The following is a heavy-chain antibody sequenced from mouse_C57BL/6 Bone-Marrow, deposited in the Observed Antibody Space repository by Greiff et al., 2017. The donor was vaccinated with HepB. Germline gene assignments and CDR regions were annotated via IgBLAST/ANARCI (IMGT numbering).Heavy chain of an antibody. CDR2: INPNNGGT. Sequence: EVKLMESGPELVKPGASVKIPCKASGYTFTDYNMDWVKQSHGKSLEWIGDINPNNGGTIYNQKFKGKATLTVDKSSSTAYMELRSLKSEDTAVYYCDITTVVGGYAMDYWGQGTSVTVSS. CDR1: GYTFTDYN. J-gene: IGHJ4*01. V-gene: IGHV1-18*01. CDR3: DITTVVGGYAMDY. D-gene: IGHD1-1*01.